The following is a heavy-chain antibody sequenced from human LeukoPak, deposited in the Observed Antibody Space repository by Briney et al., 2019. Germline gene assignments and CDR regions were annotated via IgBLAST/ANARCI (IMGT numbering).Heavy chain of an antibody. CDR1: GFTFSSYA. CDR2: ISYDGSNK. CDR3: ARASGYCSGGSCYSIVGGYYFDY. Sequence: RGGSLRLSCAASGFTFSSYAMHWVRQAPGKGLEWVAVISYDGSNKYYADSVKGRFTISRDNSKNTLYLQMNSLRAEDTAVYYCARASGYCSGGSCYSIVGGYYFDYWGQGTLVTVSS. V-gene: IGHV3-30*04. D-gene: IGHD2-15*01. J-gene: IGHJ4*02.